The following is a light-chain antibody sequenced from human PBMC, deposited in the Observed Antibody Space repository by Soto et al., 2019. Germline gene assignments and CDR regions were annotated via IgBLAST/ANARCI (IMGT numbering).Light chain of an antibody. CDR2: DVS. CDR3: ISYTSSSTYV. J-gene: IGLJ1*01. Sequence: QSVLTQPASVSGSPGQSMTISCSGTSSDVGGYNYVSWYQHHPGKAPKLMIYDVSYRPSGVSNRFSGSKSGNTASLTISGLQAEDEADYHCISYTSSSTYVFGAGTKVTAL. CDR1: SSDVGGYNY. V-gene: IGLV2-14*01.